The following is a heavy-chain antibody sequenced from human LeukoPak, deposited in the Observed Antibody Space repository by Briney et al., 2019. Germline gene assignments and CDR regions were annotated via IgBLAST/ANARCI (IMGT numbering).Heavy chain of an antibody. V-gene: IGHV1-24*01. Sequence: GASVKVSSRVSGYSLSDLSIHWVRPVPGKGLEWMGGFEPEEGEHGETIYAQKFEGRLTMTEDTATDTAYMELVSLTSADTAVYYCATDRLEIYALHIWGQGTVVTVSS. CDR1: GYSLSDLS. CDR2: FEPEEGEHGET. J-gene: IGHJ3*02. D-gene: IGHD1-1*01. CDR3: ATDRLEIYALHI.